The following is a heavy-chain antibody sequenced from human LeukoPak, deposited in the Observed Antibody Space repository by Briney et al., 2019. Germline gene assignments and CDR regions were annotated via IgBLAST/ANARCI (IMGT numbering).Heavy chain of an antibody. CDR1: GFTFNNGP. Sequence: HPGGSLRLSCAASGFTFNNGPMSWVRQAPGKGLEWVSIISNNGEITFYADSVKGRFTISRDNSKNTLSLQMNSLRAEDTAMYFCARAGDRYSNTWYYFDYWGQGTLVTVSS. CDR2: ISNNGEIT. CDR3: ARAGDRYSNTWYYFDY. V-gene: IGHV3-23*01. J-gene: IGHJ4*02. D-gene: IGHD6-13*01.